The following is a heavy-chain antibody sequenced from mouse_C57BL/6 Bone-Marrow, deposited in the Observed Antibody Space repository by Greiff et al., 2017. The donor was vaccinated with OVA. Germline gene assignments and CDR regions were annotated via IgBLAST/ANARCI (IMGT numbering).Heavy chain of an antibody. CDR2: IDPSDCYT. J-gene: IGHJ3*01. V-gene: IGHV1-69*01. CDR3: ALPSWFAY. CDR1: GYTFTSYC. Sequence: VQLQQPGAELVMPGASVKLSCKASGYTFTSYCMHWVKQRPGQGLEWIGEIDPSDCYTNYNQKFKGKSTLTVDKSSSTAYMQLSSLTSEDSAVYYCALPSWFAYWGQGTRVTVSA.